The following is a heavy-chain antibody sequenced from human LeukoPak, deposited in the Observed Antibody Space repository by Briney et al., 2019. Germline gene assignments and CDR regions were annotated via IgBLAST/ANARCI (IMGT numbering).Heavy chain of an antibody. D-gene: IGHD2-15*01. V-gene: IGHV1-69*04. CDR3: AIGLYCSGGSCPDWFDH. J-gene: IGHJ5*02. Sequence: GSSVKVSCKASGGTFSSYAISWVRQAPGQGLEWMGRIIPILGIANYAQKFQGRVTITADKSTSTAYMELSSLRSEDTAVYYCAIGLYCSGGSCPDWFDHWGQGTLVTVSS. CDR2: IIPILGIA. CDR1: GGTFSSYA.